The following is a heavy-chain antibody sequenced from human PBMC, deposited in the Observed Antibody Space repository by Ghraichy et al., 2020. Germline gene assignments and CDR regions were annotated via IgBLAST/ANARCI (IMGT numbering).Heavy chain of an antibody. Sequence: GGSLRLSCAASGFSFSFYNMNWVRQAPGRGLEWVSSIGSSGGDISYADSLKGRFTISRDNAENSLFLQMNSLRAEDTAVYYCARDRSFRDAFDLWGQGTMVTVSS. CDR1: GFSFSFYN. CDR2: IGSSGGDI. V-gene: IGHV3-21*01. J-gene: IGHJ3*01. D-gene: IGHD3-10*01. CDR3: ARDRSFRDAFDL.